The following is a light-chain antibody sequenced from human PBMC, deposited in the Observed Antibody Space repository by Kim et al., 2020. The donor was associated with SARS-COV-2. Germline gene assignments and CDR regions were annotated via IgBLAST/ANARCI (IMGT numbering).Light chain of an antibody. V-gene: IGLV1-47*02. Sequence: GQSVTTSCSGRTSNVGKTYVYWYQQLPGTAPRLLIYGNNQRPSGVPDRFSGSKSGTSASLAISGLRSEDEANYYCAAWDDTLSARVFGGGTKLTVL. CDR2: GNN. J-gene: IGLJ3*02. CDR1: TSNVGKTY. CDR3: AAWDDTLSARV.